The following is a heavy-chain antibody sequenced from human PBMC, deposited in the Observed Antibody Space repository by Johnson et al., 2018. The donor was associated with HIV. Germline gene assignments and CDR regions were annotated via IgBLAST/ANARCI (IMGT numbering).Heavy chain of an antibody. V-gene: IGHV3-30*03. Sequence: VHLVESGGGVVQPGRSLRLSCAASGFTFSSYGMHWVRQAPGEGLEWVALISYDGSDKYYADSLKARFTISRDNSKNTLYLQMNSLRAEDTAVYYCARVSQQQGGVYDAFDIWGQGTMVTVSS. CDR1: GFTFSSYG. CDR2: ISYDGSDK. J-gene: IGHJ3*02. D-gene: IGHD6-13*01. CDR3: ARVSQQQGGVYDAFDI.